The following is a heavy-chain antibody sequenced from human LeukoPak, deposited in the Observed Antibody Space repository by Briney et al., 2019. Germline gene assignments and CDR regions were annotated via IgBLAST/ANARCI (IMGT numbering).Heavy chain of an antibody. D-gene: IGHD3-3*01. CDR1: GGSIGSGGYY. CDR3: ARGVRFSALDP. Sequence: SQTLSLTCTVSGGSIGSGGYYWSWIRQHPGKGLEWIGYIYYSGSTYYNPSLKSRVTISVDTSKNQFSLKLSSVTAADTAVYYCARGVRFSALDPWGQGTLVTVSS. CDR2: IYYSGST. V-gene: IGHV4-31*03. J-gene: IGHJ5*02.